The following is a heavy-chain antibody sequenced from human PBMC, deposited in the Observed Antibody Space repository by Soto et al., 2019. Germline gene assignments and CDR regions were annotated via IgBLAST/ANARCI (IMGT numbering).Heavy chain of an antibody. J-gene: IGHJ4*02. CDR3: AKARGLYYENSGYYRYFDH. V-gene: IGHV3-23*01. CDR2: VSGSGAST. Sequence: EVQVSESGGGLVQPGGSLRLSCAGSGFTFSNYAMSWVRQAPGKGLEWVSVVSGSGASTFYADSVKSRFTISRDNTKNTLYLQMNSLRAEDTAVYYCAKARGLYYENSGYYRYFDHWGQGTLVTVSS. D-gene: IGHD3-22*01. CDR1: GFTFSNYA.